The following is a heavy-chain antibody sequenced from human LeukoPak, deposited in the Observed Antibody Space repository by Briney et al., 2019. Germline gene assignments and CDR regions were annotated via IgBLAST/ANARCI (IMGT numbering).Heavy chain of an antibody. J-gene: IGHJ4*02. V-gene: IGHV3-23*01. CDR2: ISGSGGST. CDR1: GFTFSSYA. Sequence: GGSLTLSCAASGFTFSSYAMSWLRQAPGKGLEWVSDISGSGGSTYYADSVKGRFTISRDNSKTTPYLQMNSLRAEDTAVYYCAKEAHSSSWYYFDYWGEGTLVSVSS. D-gene: IGHD6-13*01. CDR3: AKEAHSSSWYYFDY.